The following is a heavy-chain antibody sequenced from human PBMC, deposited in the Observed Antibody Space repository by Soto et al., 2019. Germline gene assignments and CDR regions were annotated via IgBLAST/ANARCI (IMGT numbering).Heavy chain of an antibody. CDR2: IIPIFGTA. V-gene: IGHV1-69*13. CDR1: GGTFSSYA. J-gene: IGHJ4*02. D-gene: IGHD6-6*01. Sequence: SVKVSCKASGGTFSSYAISWVRQAPGQGLEWMGGIIPIFGTANYAQKFQGRVTITADESTSTAYMKLSSLRTEDTAEYNCAALFSARPGYFNYGGQGTLVTVSS. CDR3: AALFSARPGYFNY.